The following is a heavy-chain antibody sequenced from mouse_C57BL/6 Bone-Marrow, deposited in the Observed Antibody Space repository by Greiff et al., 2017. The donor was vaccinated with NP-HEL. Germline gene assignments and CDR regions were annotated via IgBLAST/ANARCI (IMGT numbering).Heavy chain of an antibody. D-gene: IGHD2-3*01. Sequence: EVKLQESGGGLVKPGGSLKLSCAASGFTFSSYAMSWVRQTPEKRLEWVATISDGGSYTYYPDNVKGRFTISRDNAKNNLYLQMSHLKSEDTAMYYCARDDGPYYFDYWGQGTTLTVSS. CDR3: ARDDGPYYFDY. CDR2: ISDGGSYT. J-gene: IGHJ2*01. V-gene: IGHV5-4*01. CDR1: GFTFSSYA.